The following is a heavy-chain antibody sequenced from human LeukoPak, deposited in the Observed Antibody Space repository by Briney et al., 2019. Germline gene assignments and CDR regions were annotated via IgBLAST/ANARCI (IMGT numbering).Heavy chain of an antibody. Sequence: GGFLRLSCAASGFTFNNYAMNWVRQAPGKGLEWVSSITSSGDTTHYADSVRGRFTISRDNSRNTLSLQMTSLRAEDTAVYYCAKGVLSGMRYYYGMDVWGKGTTVTVSS. D-gene: IGHD3-10*01. CDR1: GFTFNNYA. J-gene: IGHJ6*04. CDR3: AKGVLSGMRYYYGMDV. V-gene: IGHV3-23*01. CDR2: ITSSGDTT.